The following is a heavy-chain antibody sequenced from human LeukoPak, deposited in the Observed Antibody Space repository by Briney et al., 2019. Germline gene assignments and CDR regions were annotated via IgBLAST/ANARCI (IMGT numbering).Heavy chain of an antibody. CDR1: GGSFSGYY. CDR3: ARDLPKRGLDY. V-gene: IGHV4-34*01. CDR2: INHSGST. Sequence: SETLSLTCAVYGGSFSGYYWSWIRQPPGKGLEWIGEINHSGSTNYNPSLKSRVTISVDTSKNQFSLKLSSVTAADTAVYYCARDLPKRGLDYWGQGTLVTVSS. J-gene: IGHJ4*02.